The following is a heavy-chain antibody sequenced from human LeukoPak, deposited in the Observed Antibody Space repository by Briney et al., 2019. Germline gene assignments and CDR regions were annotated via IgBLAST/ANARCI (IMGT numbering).Heavy chain of an antibody. CDR3: ARSLHLASQHWFDP. J-gene: IGHJ5*02. V-gene: IGHV4-38-2*02. D-gene: IGHD2-2*01. CDR1: GYSISSGYY. Sequence: SETLSLTCTVSGYSISSGYYWGWIRQPPGKGLEWIGSIYHSGSTYYNPSLKSRVTISVDTSKNQFSLKLSSVTAADTAVYYCARSLHLASQHWFDPWGQGTLVTVSS. CDR2: IYHSGST.